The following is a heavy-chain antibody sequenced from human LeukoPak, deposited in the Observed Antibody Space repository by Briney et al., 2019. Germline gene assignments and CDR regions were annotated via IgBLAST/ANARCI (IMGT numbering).Heavy chain of an antibody. D-gene: IGHD3-9*01. CDR2: TYYRSKWYN. CDR3: ARGGSYDILTGYYYGMDV. V-gene: IGHV6-1*01. Sequence: SQTLSLTCAISGDSVSSNSAAWNWIRQSPSRGLEWLGRTYYRSKWYNDYAVSVKSRITINPDTSKNQFSLQLNSVTPEDTAVYYCARGGSYDILTGYYYGMDVWGKGITVTVSS. CDR1: GDSVSSNSAA. J-gene: IGHJ6*04.